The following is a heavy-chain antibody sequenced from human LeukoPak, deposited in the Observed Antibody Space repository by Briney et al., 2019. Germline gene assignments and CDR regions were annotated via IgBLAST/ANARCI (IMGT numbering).Heavy chain of an antibody. CDR2: INPNSGNT. J-gene: IGHJ6*02. D-gene: IGHD6-13*01. Sequence: GASVKVSCKASGYTFTGYYMHWVRQAPGQGLEWMGWINPNSGNTGYAQKFQGRVTMTRNTSISTAYMELSSLRSEDTAVYYCARGPYSSSWGYYYYGMDVWGQGTTVTVSS. CDR3: ARGPYSSSWGYYYYGMDV. CDR1: GYTFTGYY. V-gene: IGHV1-8*02.